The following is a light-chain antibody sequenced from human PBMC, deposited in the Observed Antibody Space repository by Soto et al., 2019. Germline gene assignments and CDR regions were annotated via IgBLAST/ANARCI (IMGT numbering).Light chain of an antibody. CDR3: QQYGSSGT. J-gene: IGKJ1*01. Sequence: ENVLTQSPGTLSLSPGEGVTLSCRASQSLGSTYLAWYQQKPGQAPRLLIYGASNRATGIPDRFSGSGSGTDFTLTISRLEPEDFAVYYCQQYGSSGTFGQGTKVDI. CDR1: QSLGSTY. V-gene: IGKV3-20*01. CDR2: GAS.